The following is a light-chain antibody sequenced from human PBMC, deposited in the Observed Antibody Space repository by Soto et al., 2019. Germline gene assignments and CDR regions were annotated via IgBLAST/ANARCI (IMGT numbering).Light chain of an antibody. CDR2: ENN. V-gene: IGLV1-51*01. CDR3: GTWDSTLSAGVV. Sequence: QSVLTQPPSVSAAPGQKVTISCSGSSTNIGNNYVSWYQQLPGTAPKLLIYENNKRPSGIPDRFSGSQSGTSATLGITGLQTGDEADYYCGTWDSTLSAGVVFGGGTKVTVL. J-gene: IGLJ2*01. CDR1: STNIGNNY.